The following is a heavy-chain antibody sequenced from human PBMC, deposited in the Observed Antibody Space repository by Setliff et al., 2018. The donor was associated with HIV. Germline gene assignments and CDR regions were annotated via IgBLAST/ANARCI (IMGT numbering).Heavy chain of an antibody. Sequence: PSETLSLTCTVSRDSINGHWWSWIRQPPGKGLEWTGSIHYSGITHYNPSLKSRLTMSVDTSKNQVSLKLISVTAADTAVYYCARYKCINFACVGFDIWGQGTVVTVS. V-gene: IGHV4-59*11. CDR2: IHYSGIT. CDR3: ARYKCINFACVGFDI. J-gene: IGHJ3*02. CDR1: RDSINGHW. D-gene: IGHD3-9*01.